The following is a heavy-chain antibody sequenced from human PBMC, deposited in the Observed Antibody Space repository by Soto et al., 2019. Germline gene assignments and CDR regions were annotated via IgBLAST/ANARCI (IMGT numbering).Heavy chain of an antibody. V-gene: IGHV3-23*01. D-gene: IGHD3-3*01. CDR1: GFTFSSYA. Sequence: EVQLLESGGGLVQPGGSLRLSCAASGFTFSSYAMSWVRQAPGKGLEWVSAISGSGGSTYYADSVKGRFTISRDNSKNTVYLQMNSMRAEDTAVYYCAKDLGVNYDFWSGYSIRYYGMDVWGQGTTVTVSS. CDR3: AKDLGVNYDFWSGYSIRYYGMDV. J-gene: IGHJ6*02. CDR2: ISGSGGST.